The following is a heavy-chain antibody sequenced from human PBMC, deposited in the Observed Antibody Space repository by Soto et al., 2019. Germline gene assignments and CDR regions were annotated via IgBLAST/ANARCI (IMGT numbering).Heavy chain of an antibody. CDR2: ISAYNGNT. D-gene: IGHD3-22*01. Sequence: ASVKVSCKASGYTFTSYGISWVRQAPGQGLEWMGWISAYNGNTNYAQKLQGRVTMTTDTSTSTAYMELRSLRSDDTAVYYCARDRFKYYYDSSGYRGSLSYFDYWG. CDR1: GYTFTSYG. CDR3: ARDRFKYYYDSSGYRGSLSYFDY. J-gene: IGHJ4*01. V-gene: IGHV1-18*04.